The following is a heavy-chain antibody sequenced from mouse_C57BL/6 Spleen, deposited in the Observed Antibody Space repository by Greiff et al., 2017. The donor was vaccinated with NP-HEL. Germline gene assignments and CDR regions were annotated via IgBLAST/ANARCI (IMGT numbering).Heavy chain of an antibody. J-gene: IGHJ4*01. CDR1: GFTFSSYG. D-gene: IGHD1-1*01. Sequence: EVMLVESGGDLVKPGGSLKLSCAASGFTFSSYGMSWVRQTPDKRLEWVATISSGGSYTYYPDSVKGRFTISRDNAKNNLYLQRSSLKSEDTAMYYCAGWSYGSSSHAMDYWGKGTSVTVSS. V-gene: IGHV5-6*01. CDR2: ISSGGSYT. CDR3: AGWSYGSSSHAMDY.